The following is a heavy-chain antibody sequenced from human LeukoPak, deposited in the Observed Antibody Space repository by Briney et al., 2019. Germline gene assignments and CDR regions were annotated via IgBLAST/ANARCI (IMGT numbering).Heavy chain of an antibody. Sequence: GASVKVSCKASGYTFTSYHVHWVRQAPGQGLEWMGGIIPIFGTANYAQKFQGRVTITADESTSTAYMELSSLRSEDTAVYYCARGLRLGELSLGGDYWGQGTLVTVSS. CDR3: ARGLRLGELSLGGDY. V-gene: IGHV1-69*13. J-gene: IGHJ4*02. CDR1: GYTFTSYH. D-gene: IGHD3-16*02. CDR2: IIPIFGTA.